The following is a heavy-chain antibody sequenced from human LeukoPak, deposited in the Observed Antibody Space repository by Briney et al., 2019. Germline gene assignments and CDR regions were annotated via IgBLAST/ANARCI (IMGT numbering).Heavy chain of an antibody. Sequence: PGRSLRLSCAASGFTFSRFGMHWVRQAPGKGLEWVAVISYDGSNKYYADSVKGRFTISRDNSKNTLYLQMNSLRAEDTAVYYCAKDQGSGALDYWGQGTLVTVSS. CDR1: GFTFSRFG. D-gene: IGHD3-10*01. CDR3: AKDQGSGALDY. CDR2: ISYDGSNK. V-gene: IGHV3-30*18. J-gene: IGHJ4*02.